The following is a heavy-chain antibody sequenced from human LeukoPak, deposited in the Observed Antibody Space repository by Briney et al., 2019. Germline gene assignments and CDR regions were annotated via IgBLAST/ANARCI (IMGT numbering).Heavy chain of an antibody. CDR1: GGTFSSYA. CDR2: IIPIFGTA. V-gene: IGHV1-69*13. CDR3: ARVTYQLQVPDY. D-gene: IGHD2-2*01. J-gene: IGHJ4*02. Sequence: SVKVSCKASGGTFSSYAISWVRQAPGQGLEWMGGIIPIFGTANYAQKFQGRVTITADESTSTAYMELSSPRSEDTAVYYCARVTYQLQVPDYWGQGTLVTVSS.